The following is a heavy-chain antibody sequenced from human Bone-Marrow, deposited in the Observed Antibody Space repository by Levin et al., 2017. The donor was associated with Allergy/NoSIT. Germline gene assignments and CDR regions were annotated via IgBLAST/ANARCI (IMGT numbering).Heavy chain of an antibody. Sequence: GESLKISCAASGFTISDYYMSWFRQAPGKGLEWVSYIRSSSSYTNHADFVEGRFTISRDNAKNSLFLQMNSLRAEDTAVYYCARESGQLGYYNYYGMDVWGQGTTVTVSS. D-gene: IGHD6-13*01. J-gene: IGHJ6*02. CDR3: ARESGQLGYYNYYGMDV. CDR2: IRSSSSYT. V-gene: IGHV3-11*05. CDR1: GFTISDYY.